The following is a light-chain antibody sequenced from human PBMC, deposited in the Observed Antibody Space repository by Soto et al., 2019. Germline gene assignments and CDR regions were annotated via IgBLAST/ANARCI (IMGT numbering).Light chain of an antibody. CDR1: SSDIGGYNY. CDR2: EVN. Sequence: QSVLTQPASVSGSPGQSITISCTGTSSDIGGYNYVPWYQQHPGKAPKLMIYEVNNRPSGVSNRFSGSKSGNTASLTISGLQAEDEADYYCSSYTSSSTLWVFGGGTKLTVL. V-gene: IGLV2-14*01. J-gene: IGLJ3*02. CDR3: SSYTSSSTLWV.